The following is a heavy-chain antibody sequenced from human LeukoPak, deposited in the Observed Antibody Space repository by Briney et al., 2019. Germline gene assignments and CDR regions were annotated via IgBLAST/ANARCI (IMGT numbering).Heavy chain of an antibody. Sequence: ASVKVSCKASGYTFTGYYMHWVRQAPGQGLEWMGWINPNSGGTNYAQKFKGRVTMTRDTSISPAYMELRSLRSDDTAVYYCTRDLPYSSSWESIDYWGQGTLVTVSS. J-gene: IGHJ4*02. V-gene: IGHV1-2*02. CDR2: INPNSGGT. CDR1: GYTFTGYY. D-gene: IGHD6-13*01. CDR3: TRDLPYSSSWESIDY.